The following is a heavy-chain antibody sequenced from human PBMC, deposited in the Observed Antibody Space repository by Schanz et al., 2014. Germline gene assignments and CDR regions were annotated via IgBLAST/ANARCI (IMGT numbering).Heavy chain of an antibody. V-gene: IGHV1-46*01. CDR2: INPIDGST. D-gene: IGHD3-3*01. Sequence: QVQLVQSGAEVEKPGASVTVSCKASGYMYTSHFLHWVRQAPGQGFEWIGLINPIDGSTTYPLRFHGRITMTRDTSTTTFYMELSSLRSEDTAVYYCARGTRVRTTDFWSGLYYFDYWGQGTLVTVSS. CDR3: ARGTRVRTTDFWSGLYYFDY. J-gene: IGHJ4*02. CDR1: GYMYTSHF.